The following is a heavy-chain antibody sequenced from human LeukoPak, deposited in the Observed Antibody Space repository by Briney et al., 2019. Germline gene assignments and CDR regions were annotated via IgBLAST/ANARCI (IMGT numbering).Heavy chain of an antibody. CDR1: GYSISSGYY. V-gene: IGHV4-38-2*02. J-gene: IGHJ4*02. CDR3: ARAPITMVRGVMIDY. CDR2: IYHSGST. D-gene: IGHD3-10*01. Sequence: PSETLSLTCTVSGYSISSGYYWGWIRQPPGKGLGWIGSIYHSGSTYYNPSLKSRVTISVDTSKNQFSLKLSSVTAADTAVYYCARAPITMVRGVMIDYWGQGTLVTVSS.